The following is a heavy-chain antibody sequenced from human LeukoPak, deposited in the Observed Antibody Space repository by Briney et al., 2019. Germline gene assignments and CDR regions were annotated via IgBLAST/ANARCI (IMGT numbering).Heavy chain of an antibody. CDR1: GGSISSSSYY. V-gene: IGHV4-39*07. CDR2: IYHSGST. CDR3: ARGLITNYYYYYYMDV. J-gene: IGHJ6*03. Sequence: SETLSLTCTVSGGSISSSSYYWGWIRQPPGKGLEWIGSIYHSGSTYYNPSLKSRVTISVDTSKNQFSLKLSSVTAADTAVYYCARGLITNYYYYYYMDVWGKGTTVTISS. D-gene: IGHD1-1*01.